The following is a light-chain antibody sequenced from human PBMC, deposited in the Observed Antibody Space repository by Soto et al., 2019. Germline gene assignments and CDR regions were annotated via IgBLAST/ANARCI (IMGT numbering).Light chain of an antibody. J-gene: IGLJ2*01. CDR3: QTWGYGIVV. V-gene: IGLV4-69*01. CDR1: SGHSNYA. CDR2: LNNDGSH. Sequence: QLVLTQSPSASASLGASVKLTCTLSSGHSNYAIAWHQQQSEKGPRYLMKLNNDGSHSKGDGIPDRFSGSSSGAERYLTISGLQSEDEADYYCQTWGYGIVVFGGGTKVTVL.